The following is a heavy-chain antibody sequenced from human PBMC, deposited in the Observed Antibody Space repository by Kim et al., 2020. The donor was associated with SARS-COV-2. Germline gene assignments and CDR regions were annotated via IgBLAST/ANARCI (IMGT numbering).Heavy chain of an antibody. V-gene: IGHV4-39*07. Sequence: SETLSLTCTVSGGSISSSSYYWGWIRQPPGKGLEWIGSIYYSGSTYYNPSLKSRVTISVATSKNQFSLKLSSVTAADTAVYYCAKDDYDSSGYYPLLDYYYGMDVWGQGTTVTVSS. D-gene: IGHD3-22*01. CDR2: IYYSGST. J-gene: IGHJ6*02. CDR3: AKDDYDSSGYYPLLDYYYGMDV. CDR1: GGSISSSSYY.